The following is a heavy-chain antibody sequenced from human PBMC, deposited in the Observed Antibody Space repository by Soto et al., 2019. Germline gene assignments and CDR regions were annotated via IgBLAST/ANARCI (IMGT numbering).Heavy chain of an antibody. CDR2: ISYDGSNK. D-gene: IGHD3-10*01. CDR3: ARDPLELTHYAFDI. J-gene: IGHJ3*02. V-gene: IGHV3-30-3*01. CDR1: GFTFSSYA. Sequence: HPGGSVRLSCAASGFTFSSYAMHWVRQAPGKGPEWVAVISYDGSNKYYADSVKGRFTISRDNSKNTLYLQMNSLRAEDTAVYYCARDPLELTHYAFDIWGQGTMVTVSS.